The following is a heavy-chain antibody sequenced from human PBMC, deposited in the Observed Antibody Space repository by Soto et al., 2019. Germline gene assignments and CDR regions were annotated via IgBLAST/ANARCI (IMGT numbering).Heavy chain of an antibody. J-gene: IGHJ6*02. CDR3: ARDRGSKSYYYYGMDV. CDR1: GFTFSSYA. CDR2: ISYDGSNK. Sequence: QVQLVESGGGVVQPGRSLRLSCAASGFTFSSYAMHWVRQAPGKGLESVAVISYDGSNKYYADSVKGRFTISRDNSKNTLYLQMNSLRAEDTAVYYCARDRGSKSYYYYGMDVWGQRTTVTVSS. D-gene: IGHD2-2*01. V-gene: IGHV3-30-3*01.